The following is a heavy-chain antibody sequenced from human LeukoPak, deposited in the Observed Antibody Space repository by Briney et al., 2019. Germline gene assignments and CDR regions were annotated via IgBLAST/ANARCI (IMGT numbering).Heavy chain of an antibody. CDR1: GYTFTGYY. V-gene: IGHV1-2*02. CDR2: INPNSGGT. D-gene: IGHD3-10*01. Sequence: ASVKVSCKASGYTFTGYYMHWVRQAPGQGLKWMGWINPNSGGTKYAQKFQGRVTMTRDTSISTAYMELSRLRSDDTAVYYCARVVGGNYYGSETDDYWGQGTLVTVSS. J-gene: IGHJ4*02. CDR3: ARVVGGNYYGSETDDY.